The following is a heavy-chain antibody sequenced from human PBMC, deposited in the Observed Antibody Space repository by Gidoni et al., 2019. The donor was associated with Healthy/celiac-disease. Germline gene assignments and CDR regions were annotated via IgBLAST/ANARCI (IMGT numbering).Heavy chain of an antibody. Sequence: QLQLQESGPGLVKPSETLSLTCTVSGGSISSSSYYWGWIRQPPGKGLEWIGSIYYSGSTYYNPSLKSRVTISVDTSKNQFSLKLSSVTAADTAVYYCARTPSSWSVQRSYGMDVWGQGTTVTVSS. J-gene: IGHJ6*02. CDR2: IYYSGST. CDR3: ARTPSSWSVQRSYGMDV. V-gene: IGHV4-39*01. D-gene: IGHD6-13*01. CDR1: GGSISSSSYY.